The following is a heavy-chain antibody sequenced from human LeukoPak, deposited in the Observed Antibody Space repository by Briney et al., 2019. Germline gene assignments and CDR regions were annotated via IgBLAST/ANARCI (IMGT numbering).Heavy chain of an antibody. CDR1: GGSISSSSYY. Sequence: PSETLSLTCTVSGGSISSSSYYWGWIRQPPGKGLEWIGSIYYSGSTYYNPSLKSRVTISVDTSKNQFSLKLSSVTAADTAVYYCARLGDLLAVAIGFDYWGQGTLVTVSS. J-gene: IGHJ4*02. CDR3: ARLGDLLAVAIGFDY. CDR2: IYYSGST. D-gene: IGHD6-19*01. V-gene: IGHV4-39*01.